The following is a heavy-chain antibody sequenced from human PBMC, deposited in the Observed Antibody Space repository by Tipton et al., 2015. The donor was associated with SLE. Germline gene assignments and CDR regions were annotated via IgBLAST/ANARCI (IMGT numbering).Heavy chain of an antibody. Sequence: TLSLTCTVSGGSISSSYWSWVRQPPGKGLEWIGYMYNSGRTNFNPSLRSRVTTSIDTSKNQFSLKLSSVTAADTAVYYCARAEMTTEGSAFYFYVDVWGKGTTVTVSS. V-gene: IGHV4-59*01. J-gene: IGHJ6*03. CDR2: MYNSGRT. D-gene: IGHD5-24*01. CDR3: ARAEMTTEGSAFYFYVDV. CDR1: GGSISSSY.